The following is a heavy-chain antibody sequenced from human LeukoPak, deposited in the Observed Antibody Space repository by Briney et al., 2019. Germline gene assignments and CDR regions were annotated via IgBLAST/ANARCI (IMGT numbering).Heavy chain of an antibody. D-gene: IGHD3-16*01. CDR3: ARGGEGLYYFDY. V-gene: IGHV1-8*01. CDR1: GYTFTSND. J-gene: IGHJ4*02. Sequence: ASVKVSCKASGYTFTSNDINWVRQATGQGLEWMGWMNPNSGNTGYAQKFQGRVTMTRNTSISTAYMELSSLRSEDTAVYYCARGGEGLYYFDYWGQGTLVTVSS. CDR2: MNPNSGNT.